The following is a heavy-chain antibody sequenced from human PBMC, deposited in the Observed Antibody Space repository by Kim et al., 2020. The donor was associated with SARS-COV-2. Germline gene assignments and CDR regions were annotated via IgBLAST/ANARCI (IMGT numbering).Heavy chain of an antibody. J-gene: IGHJ3*02. CDR2: MSYTGNT. V-gene: IGHV4-59*08. Sequence: SETLSLTCTVSGGSISSYSWSLIRQPPGKGLEWIGYMSYTGNTNCDPSLKSRVTISVDTSKNQFSLKLSAVTAADTAVYYCARHGGQSMIRGLLGALDIWGPGTMGTVSS. D-gene: IGHD3-10*01. CDR1: GGSISSYS. CDR3: ARHGGQSMIRGLLGALDI.